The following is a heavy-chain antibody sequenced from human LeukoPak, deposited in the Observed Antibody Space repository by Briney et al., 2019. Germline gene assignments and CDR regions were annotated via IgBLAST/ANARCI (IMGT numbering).Heavy chain of an antibody. Sequence: GGSLRLSCAASGFTFSSYAMSWVRQAPGKGLEWVSAISGSGGSTYYADSVKGRFTISRDNSKNTLYLQMNSLRAEDTAVYYCAKDFLGPPYYYDSSGYYPAGDYWGQGTLVAVSS. CDR1: GFTFSSYA. D-gene: IGHD3-22*01. J-gene: IGHJ4*02. V-gene: IGHV3-23*01. CDR3: AKDFLGPPYYYDSSGYYPAGDY. CDR2: ISGSGGST.